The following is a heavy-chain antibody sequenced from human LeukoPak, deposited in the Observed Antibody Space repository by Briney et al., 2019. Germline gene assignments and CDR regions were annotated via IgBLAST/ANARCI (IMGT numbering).Heavy chain of an antibody. J-gene: IGHJ4*02. CDR2: ISSSSSYI. CDR1: GFPFSNYS. CDR3: ARDGAWWELRPHYFDY. D-gene: IGHD1-26*01. V-gene: IGHV3-21*01. Sequence: GGSLRLSCAASGFPFSNYSMNWVRQAPGKGLEWVSSISSSSSYIYYADSVKGRFTISRDNAKNSLYLQMNSLRAEDTAVYYCARDGAWWELRPHYFDYWGQGTLVTVSS.